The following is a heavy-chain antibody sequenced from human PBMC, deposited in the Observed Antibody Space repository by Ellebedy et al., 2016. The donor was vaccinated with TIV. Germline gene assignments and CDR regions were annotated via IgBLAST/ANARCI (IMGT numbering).Heavy chain of an antibody. D-gene: IGHD6-13*01. J-gene: IGHJ4*02. CDR1: GFPFSHHW. V-gene: IGHV3-74*01. CDR2: TNSDGSDP. CDR3: TRGCVSAAGSVFFDY. Sequence: PGGSLRLSCAASGFPFSHHWMHLVRQAPGEGLVWVARTNSDGSDPRYVESAKGRFTISRDNAKNTVSLEMHSLRVEDTAVYYCTRGCVSAAGSVFFDYWGQGVLVTVSS.